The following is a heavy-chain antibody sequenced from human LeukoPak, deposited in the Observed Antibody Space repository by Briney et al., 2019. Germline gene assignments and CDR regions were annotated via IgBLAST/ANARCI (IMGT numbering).Heavy chain of an antibody. J-gene: IGHJ3*02. CDR1: GYTFTGYY. D-gene: IGHD3-9*01. V-gene: IGHV1-2*02. Sequence: ASVKVSCKASGYTFTGYYMHWVRQAPGQGPEWMGWINPNSGGTNYAQKFQGRVTMTRDTSISTAYMELSRLRSDDTAVYYCARDLRYFDWLPPYDAFDIWGQGTMVTVSS. CDR2: INPNSGGT. CDR3: ARDLRYFDWLPPYDAFDI.